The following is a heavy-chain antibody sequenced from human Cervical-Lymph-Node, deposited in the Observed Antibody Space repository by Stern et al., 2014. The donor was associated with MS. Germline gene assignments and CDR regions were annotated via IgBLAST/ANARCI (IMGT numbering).Heavy chain of an antibody. V-gene: IGHV2-5*05. CDR1: GVSLSTSGVG. CDR3: VLSSGTVLGLISDYAFDV. D-gene: IGHD3/OR15-3a*01. J-gene: IGHJ3*01. Sequence: QITLKESGPTLVKPTQSLTLTCTASGVSLSTSGVGVGWIRHPPGKALEWLTIIYWDDARYYGTSLKSRLKIIKETSDNRVVLRMSNMDPADTATYFCVLSSGTVLGLISDYAFDVWGKGTRATVSA. CDR2: IYWDDAR.